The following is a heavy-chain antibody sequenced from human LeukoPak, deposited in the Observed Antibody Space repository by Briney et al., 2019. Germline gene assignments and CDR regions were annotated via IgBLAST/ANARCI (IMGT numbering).Heavy chain of an antibody. CDR2: IHTSGTM. Sequence: SETLSLTCTASGGSVSTGSYYWSWIRQPAGRGLEWIGHIHTSGTMNYNASLKSRVRISVETSKNQYSLRLSSVTAADTAVYFCARGILRDYYDSSGFYHRGGVGYWGQGTLVTVSS. J-gene: IGHJ4*02. V-gene: IGHV4-61*09. D-gene: IGHD3-22*01. CDR3: ARGILRDYYDSSGFYHRGGVGY. CDR1: GGSVSTGSYY.